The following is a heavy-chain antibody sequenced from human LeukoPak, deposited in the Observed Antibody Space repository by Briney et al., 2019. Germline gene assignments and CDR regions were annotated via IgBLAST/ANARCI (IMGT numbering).Heavy chain of an antibody. Sequence: PSETLSLTCTVSGGSISSYYWSWLRQPPGKGLEWIGYIYYSGSTNYNPSLKSRVTISVDTSKNQFSLKLSSVTAADTAVYYCARGQGAGSHSDDAFDIWGQGTMVTVSS. CDR2: IYYSGST. J-gene: IGHJ3*02. CDR1: GGSISSYY. D-gene: IGHD3-10*01. CDR3: ARGQGAGSHSDDAFDI. V-gene: IGHV4-59*01.